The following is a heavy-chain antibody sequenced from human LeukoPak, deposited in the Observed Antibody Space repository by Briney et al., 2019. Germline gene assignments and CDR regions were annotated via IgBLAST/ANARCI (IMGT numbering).Heavy chain of an antibody. Sequence: PGGSLRLSCAASGFTFSSYWMSWVRQAPGKGLEWVANIKQDGSEKYYVDSVKGRFTISRDNAKNSLYLQMNSLRVEDTAVYYCAREGDYYGSGTFDYWGQGTLVTVSS. V-gene: IGHV3-7*01. CDR2: IKQDGSEK. CDR1: GFTFSSYW. CDR3: AREGDYYGSGTFDY. D-gene: IGHD3-10*01. J-gene: IGHJ4*02.